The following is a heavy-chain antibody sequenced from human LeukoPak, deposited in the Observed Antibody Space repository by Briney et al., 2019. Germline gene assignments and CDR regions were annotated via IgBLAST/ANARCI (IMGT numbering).Heavy chain of an antibody. CDR2: IYYSGIT. D-gene: IGHD3-22*01. V-gene: IGHV4-59*08. Sequence: SETLSLTGTVSGGSISSDYWSWIRQPPGKGLEWIGYIYYSGITNYNPSLKSRVTISVDTSKNQFSLKLSSVTAADTAVYYCARLHYDSSGYYYFDYWGQGTLVTVSS. CDR3: ARLHYDSSGYYYFDY. CDR1: GGSISSDY. J-gene: IGHJ4*02.